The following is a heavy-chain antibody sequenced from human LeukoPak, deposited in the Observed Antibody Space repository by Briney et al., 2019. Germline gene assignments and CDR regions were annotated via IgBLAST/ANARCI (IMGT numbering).Heavy chain of an antibody. D-gene: IGHD4-17*01. V-gene: IGHV3-74*01. Sequence: QRGGSLRLPCAASGFTFSSYGLHWVRQAPGKGLVWVSHINKDGSSTSYADSVKGRFTISRDNAKNTLSLQMSSLRAEDTALYYCARPLYGDFAKYFQRWGRGNLVSVSS. J-gene: IGHJ1*01. CDR2: INKDGSST. CDR1: GFTFSSYG. CDR3: ARPLYGDFAKYFQR.